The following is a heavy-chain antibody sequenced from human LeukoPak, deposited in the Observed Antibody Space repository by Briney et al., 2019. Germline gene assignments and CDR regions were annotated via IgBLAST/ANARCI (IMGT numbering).Heavy chain of an antibody. CDR3: AKDSGSGWCFDY. V-gene: IGHV3-7*01. CDR1: GFIFSKYW. Sequence: GGSLRLSCEASGFIFSKYWMTWVRQAPGKGLEWVANIKRDGSAIHYVDSVKGRFTISRDNAKNSLYLQMDSLRAEDTAVYYCAKDSGSGWCFDYWGQGTLVTVSS. J-gene: IGHJ4*02. D-gene: IGHD6-19*01. CDR2: IKRDGSAI.